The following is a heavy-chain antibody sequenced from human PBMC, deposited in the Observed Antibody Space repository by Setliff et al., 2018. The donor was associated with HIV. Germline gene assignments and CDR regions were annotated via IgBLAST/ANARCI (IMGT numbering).Heavy chain of an antibody. D-gene: IGHD2-21*02. V-gene: IGHV4-31*01. CDR3: ARGGAFCGRDSCYYLDY. J-gene: IGHJ4*02. CDR1: GDSIDRSNFF. Sequence: PSETLSLTCTVSGDSIDRSNFFWTWIRQHPGKGLKWIGYIYYSGSATYNPSLKSQASISVDTSRNEFSLKLSSVTAADTAVYFCARGGAFCGRDSCYYLDYWGQGNPVTVSS. CDR2: IYYSGSA.